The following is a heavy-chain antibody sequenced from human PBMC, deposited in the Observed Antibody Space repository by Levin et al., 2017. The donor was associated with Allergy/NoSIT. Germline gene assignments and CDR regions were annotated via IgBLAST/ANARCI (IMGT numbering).Heavy chain of an antibody. CDR1: GFTFSSYA. Sequence: PGGSLRLSCAASGFTFSSYAMSWVRQAPGKGLEWVSAISGSGGSTYYADSVKGRFTISRDNSKNTLYLQMNSLRAEDTAVYYCANPSPDYSYYDGMDGWGQGTTVTVSS. V-gene: IGHV3-23*01. J-gene: IGHJ6*02. CDR3: ANPSPDYSYYDGMDG. CDR2: ISGSGGST.